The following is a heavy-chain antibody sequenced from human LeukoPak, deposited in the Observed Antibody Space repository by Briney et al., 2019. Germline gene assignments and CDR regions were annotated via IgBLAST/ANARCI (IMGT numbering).Heavy chain of an antibody. J-gene: IGHJ4*02. CDR2: INHSGST. Sequence: PSETLSLTCAVYGGSFSGYYWSWIRQPPGKGLEWIGEINHSGSTYYNPSLKSRVTISVDTSKNQFSLKLSSVTAADTAVYYCAGWDTAMVTDRAFDYWGQGTLVTVSS. CDR3: AGWDTAMVTDRAFDY. CDR1: GGSFSGYY. D-gene: IGHD5-18*01. V-gene: IGHV4-34*01.